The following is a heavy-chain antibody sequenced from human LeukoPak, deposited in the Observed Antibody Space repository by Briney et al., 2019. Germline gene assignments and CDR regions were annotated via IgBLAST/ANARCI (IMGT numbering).Heavy chain of an antibody. J-gene: IGHJ5*02. CDR2: IYPGDSDT. Sequence: GESLKISCKGSGYSFTSYWIGWVRQMPGKGLEWMGIIYPGDSDTRYSPSFQGQVTISADKSISTAYLQWSSLKASDTAMYYCARMKCWCGWGDNWFDPWGQGTLVTVSS. D-gene: IGHD6-19*01. CDR1: GYSFTSYW. V-gene: IGHV5-51*01. CDR3: ARMKCWCGWGDNWFDP.